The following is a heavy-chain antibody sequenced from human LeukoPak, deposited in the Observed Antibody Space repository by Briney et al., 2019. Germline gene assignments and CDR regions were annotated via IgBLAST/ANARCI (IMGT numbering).Heavy chain of an antibody. CDR2: IIPILGIA. CDR3: ATVTYYYDSSGYYYTSTTPYYYYYGMDV. D-gene: IGHD3-22*01. Sequence: SVKVTCKASGRTFSSYAISWVRQAPGQGLEWMGRIIPILGIANYPQKFQGRVTITADKSTSTAYMELSSLRSEDTAVYYCATVTYYYDSSGYYYTSTTPYYYYYGMDVWGQGTTVTVSS. J-gene: IGHJ6*02. V-gene: IGHV1-69*04. CDR1: GRTFSSYA.